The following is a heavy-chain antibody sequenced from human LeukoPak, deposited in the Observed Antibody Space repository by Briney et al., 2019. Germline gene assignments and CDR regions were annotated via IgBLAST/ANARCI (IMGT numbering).Heavy chain of an antibody. J-gene: IGHJ6*03. CDR2: INSDGSST. V-gene: IGHV3-74*01. Sequence: GGSLRLSCAASGFTFSSTWMNWVRQAPGKGLVWVSRINSDGSSTSYADSVKGRFTISRDNAKNTLYLQMNSLRAEDTAVYYCARGGLSGYYYAESYYYYYMDVWGKGTTVTVSS. CDR1: GFTFSSTW. CDR3: ARGGLSGYYYAESYYYYYMDV. D-gene: IGHD3-22*01.